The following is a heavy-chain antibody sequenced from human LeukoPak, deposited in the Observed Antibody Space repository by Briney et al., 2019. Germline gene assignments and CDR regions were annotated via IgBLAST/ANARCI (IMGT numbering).Heavy chain of an antibody. Sequence: GGSLRLSCAASGFTVSNNYMNWVRQAPGKGLEWVSILYSGGDIYYADSVKGRFTISRDNSKNTLYLQMNSLRAEDSAAYYCARDQVVRGVIVSHDYWGQGTLVTVSS. D-gene: IGHD3-10*01. CDR2: LYSGGDI. CDR1: GFTVSNNY. V-gene: IGHV3-66*01. CDR3: ARDQVVRGVIVSHDY. J-gene: IGHJ4*02.